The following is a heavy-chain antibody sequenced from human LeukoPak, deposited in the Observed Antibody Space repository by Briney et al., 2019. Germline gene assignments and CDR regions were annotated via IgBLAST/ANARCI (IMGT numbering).Heavy chain of an antibody. Sequence: GASMKVSCKASGDAFSSYDINWVRQATGQGLEWMGWMNPNSGNTGYAQKFQGRVTMTEDTSTDTAYMELSSLRSEDTAAYYCATGPGGDRYFDYWGQGTLVTVSS. J-gene: IGHJ4*02. CDR3: ATGPGGDRYFDY. D-gene: IGHD3-16*01. V-gene: IGHV1-8*01. CDR1: GDAFSSYD. CDR2: MNPNSGNT.